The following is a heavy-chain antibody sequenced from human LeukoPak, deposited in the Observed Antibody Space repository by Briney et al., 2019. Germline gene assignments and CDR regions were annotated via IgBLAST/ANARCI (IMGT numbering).Heavy chain of an antibody. CDR2: ISGSSNYI. J-gene: IGHJ3*02. Sequence: NPGGSLRLSCAASGFTFSSYTMNWVRQAPGKGLEWVSSISGSSNYIFYADSMKGRFTISRDNAKNSLYLQMNSLRTEDTAVYYCARGVVVTDASDIWGQGTMVTASS. V-gene: IGHV3-21*01. CDR3: ARGVVVTDASDI. D-gene: IGHD2-2*01. CDR1: GFTFSSYT.